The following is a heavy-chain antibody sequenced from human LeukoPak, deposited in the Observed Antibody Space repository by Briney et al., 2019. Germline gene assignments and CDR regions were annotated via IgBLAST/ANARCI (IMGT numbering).Heavy chain of an antibody. Sequence: GGSLRLSCAASGFTFSTYSMNWVRQAPGKGLEWVSSISRRSTYIYYADSVKGRFTISRDNAKNTLYLQMDSLRADDTAVYYCARDRGSLDFDYWGQGTLVTVSS. V-gene: IGHV3-21*01. D-gene: IGHD3-10*01. J-gene: IGHJ4*02. CDR3: ARDRGSLDFDY. CDR1: GFTFSTYS. CDR2: ISRRSTYI.